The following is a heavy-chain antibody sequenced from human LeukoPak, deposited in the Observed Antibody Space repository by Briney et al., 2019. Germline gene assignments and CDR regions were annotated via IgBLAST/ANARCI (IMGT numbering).Heavy chain of an antibody. CDR3: ARTKRITMSTRTSYYFDY. V-gene: IGHV4-39*07. CDR1: GGSISSSSYY. Sequence: SETLSLTCTVSGGSISSSSYYWGWLRQPPGKGLVWFGSIYYSGSTYYNPSLKRRVNITVDTSKNQFSLKLSSVTAADTAVYYCARTKRITMSTRTSYYFDYWGQGTLVTVSS. D-gene: IGHD3-22*01. J-gene: IGHJ4*02. CDR2: IYYSGST.